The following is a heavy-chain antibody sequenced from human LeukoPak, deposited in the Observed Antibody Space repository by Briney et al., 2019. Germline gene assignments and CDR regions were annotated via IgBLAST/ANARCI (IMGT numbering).Heavy chain of an antibody. V-gene: IGHV4-59*01. Sequence: SETLSLTCTVSGGSISSYYWSWIRQPPGKGLEWIGYIYYSGSTNYNPSLKSRVTISVDTSKNQLSLKLSSVTAADTAVYYWARAPPPPYDFWSGYYYYYGMDVWGQGTTVTVSS. CDR2: IYYSGST. J-gene: IGHJ6*02. D-gene: IGHD3-3*01. CDR3: ARAPPPPYDFWSGYYYYYGMDV. CDR1: GGSISSYY.